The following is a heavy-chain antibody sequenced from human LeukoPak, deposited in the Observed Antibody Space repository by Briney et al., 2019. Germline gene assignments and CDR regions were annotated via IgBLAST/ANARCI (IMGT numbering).Heavy chain of an antibody. Sequence: PGGSLRLSCAASGFTVSSNYMSWVRQAPGKGLEWVSVIYSGGSTYYADSVKGRFTISRDNSKNTLYLQMNSLRAEDTAVYYCARDLWHYDSSGYYYPYGMDVWGQGTTVTVSS. CDR2: IYSGGST. V-gene: IGHV3-53*01. J-gene: IGHJ6*02. D-gene: IGHD3-22*01. CDR3: ARDLWHYDSSGYYYPYGMDV. CDR1: GFTVSSNY.